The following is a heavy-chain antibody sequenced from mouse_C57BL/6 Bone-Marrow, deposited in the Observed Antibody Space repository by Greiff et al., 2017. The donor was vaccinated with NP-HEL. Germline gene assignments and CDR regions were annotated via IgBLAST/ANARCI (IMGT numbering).Heavy chain of an antibody. CDR2: IWSGGST. D-gene: IGHD4-1*01. CDR3: ARVGDWDPFAY. V-gene: IGHV2-2*01. CDR1: GFSLTSYG. J-gene: IGHJ3*01. Sequence: VMLVESGPGLVQPSQSLSITCTVSGFSLTSYGVHWVRQSPGKGLEWLGVIWSGGSTDYNAAFISRLSISKDNSKSQVFFKMNSLQADDTAIYYCARVGDWDPFAYWGQGTLVTVSA.